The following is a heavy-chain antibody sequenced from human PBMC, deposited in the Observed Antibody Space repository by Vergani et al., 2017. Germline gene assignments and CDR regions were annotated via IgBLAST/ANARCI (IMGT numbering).Heavy chain of an antibody. J-gene: IGHJ6*02. Sequence: QVQLQESGPGLVKPSETLSLTCTVSGGSISSYYWGWIRQPPGKGLEWIGSIYYSGSTYYNPSLKSRVTISVDTSKNQFSLKLSSVTAADTAVYYCATTSLMVYATYYYGMDVWGQGTTVTVSS. CDR1: GGSISSYY. V-gene: IGHV4-39*01. CDR2: IYYSGST. D-gene: IGHD2-8*01. CDR3: ATTSLMVYATYYYGMDV.